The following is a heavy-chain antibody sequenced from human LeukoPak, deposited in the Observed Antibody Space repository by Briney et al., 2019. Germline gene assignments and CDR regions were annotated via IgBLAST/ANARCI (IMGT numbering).Heavy chain of an antibody. CDR3: ARRPAGTRTFDY. D-gene: IGHD1-7*01. V-gene: IGHV5-51*01. J-gene: IGHJ4*02. CDR2: IYGADYTT. CDR1: GYRFTSYW. Sequence: GESLQISFKGSGYRFTSYWIGWVRQMPGKGLEWMGVIYGADYTTIYSPPFHGQITISADKSISTAYLQWTSLKASDTAMYYCARRPAGTRTFDYWGQGALVTVSS.